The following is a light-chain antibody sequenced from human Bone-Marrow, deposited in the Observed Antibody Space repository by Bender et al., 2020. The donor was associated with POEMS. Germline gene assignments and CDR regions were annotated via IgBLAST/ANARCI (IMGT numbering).Light chain of an antibody. J-gene: IGLJ1*01. CDR3: AMWDDSLSGYV. CDR1: TSNIGTNY. V-gene: IGLV1-47*01. CDR2: RNN. Sequence: QSVVTQPSSASGAPGQRVTISCSGSTSNIGTNYVYWYQHLPGTAPKLLVQRNNERPSGVPDRFAGSKSGTSASLAISGLQSEDEGDYYCAMWDDSLSGYVFGTGTHVTV.